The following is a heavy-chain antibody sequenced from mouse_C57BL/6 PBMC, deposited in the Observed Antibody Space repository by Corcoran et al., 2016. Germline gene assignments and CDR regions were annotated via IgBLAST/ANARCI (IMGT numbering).Heavy chain of an antibody. Sequence: QVQLQQPGAELVMPGASVKLSCKASGYTFTSYWMHWVKQRPGQGLEWIGEIDPSDSYTNYNQKFKGKSKLTVDKSSSTAYMQLSSLTSEDSAVYYCARRGYYYGSSRGYFDVWGTGTTVTVSS. J-gene: IGHJ1*03. D-gene: IGHD1-1*01. CDR1: GYTFTSYW. CDR3: ARRGYYYGSSRGYFDV. CDR2: IDPSDSYT. V-gene: IGHV1-69*01.